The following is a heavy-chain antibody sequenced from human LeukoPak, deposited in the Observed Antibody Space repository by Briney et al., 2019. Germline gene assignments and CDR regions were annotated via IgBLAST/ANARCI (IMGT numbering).Heavy chain of an antibody. CDR3: ARDRSIVVVPAAIGNWFDP. CDR1: GYTFTSYG. D-gene: IGHD2-2*02. V-gene: IGHV1-18*04. J-gene: IGHJ5*02. Sequence: ASVKVSCKASGYTFTSYGISWVRQAPGQGLEWMGWISAYNGNTNYAQKLQGRVTMTTDTSTSTAYMELRSLRSDDTAVYYCARDRSIVVVPAAIGNWFDPGAREPWSPSPQ. CDR2: ISAYNGNT.